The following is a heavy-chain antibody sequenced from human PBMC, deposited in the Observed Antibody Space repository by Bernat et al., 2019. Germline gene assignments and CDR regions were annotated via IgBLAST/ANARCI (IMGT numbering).Heavy chain of an antibody. J-gene: IGHJ6*02. CDR3: SRAALRYQLTSYYYFGMDV. CDR1: GFTFGNSA. D-gene: IGHD2-2*01. V-gene: IGHV3-49*03. Sequence: EVQLVESGGDLVQPGRSLRLSCTGSGFTFGNSAMSWFRQAPGKGLEWVGFIRGKAYGAKTEYAASVKGRCTISRDDSKSIAYLQMNSLETEDTAVYYCSRAALRYQLTSYYYFGMDVWGQGTTVTVSS. CDR2: IRGKAYGAKT.